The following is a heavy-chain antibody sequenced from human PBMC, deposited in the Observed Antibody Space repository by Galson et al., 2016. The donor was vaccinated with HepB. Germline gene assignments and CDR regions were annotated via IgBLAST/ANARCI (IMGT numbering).Heavy chain of an antibody. Sequence: SETLSLTCTVSGGSISSSSYYWGWIRQSPRKGLEWIGSIHYRGSTYYNPSLKSRVAISVDTSRNQFSLKLTSVTAADTAVYYCDRDTNGYYIDYWGQGTLVTVSS. CDR2: IHYRGST. CDR3: DRDTNGYYIDY. V-gene: IGHV4-39*01. J-gene: IGHJ4*02. D-gene: IGHD2-2*03. CDR1: GGSISSSSYY.